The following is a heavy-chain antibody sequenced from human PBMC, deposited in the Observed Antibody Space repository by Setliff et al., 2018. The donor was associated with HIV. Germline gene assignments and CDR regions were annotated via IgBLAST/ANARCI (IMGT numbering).Heavy chain of an antibody. D-gene: IGHD4-17*01. J-gene: IGHJ6*03. Sequence: SETLSLTCAVYGGSFSGYYWTWIRQPPGKGREWIGEINHSGSTTYSPSLKSRVNISVDIFKRQLSLKLNSVTAADTADYYCARGNYGDYDYDDYYYMDVWGKGTTVTVSS. CDR1: GGSFSGYY. CDR2: INHSGST. V-gene: IGHV4-34*01. CDR3: ARGNYGDYDYDDYYYMDV.